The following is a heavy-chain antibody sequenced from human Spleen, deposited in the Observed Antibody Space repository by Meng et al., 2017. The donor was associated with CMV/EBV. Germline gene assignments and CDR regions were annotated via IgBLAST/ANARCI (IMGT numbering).Heavy chain of an antibody. Sequence: GESLKISCAASEFTVSSDYMSWVRQAPGKGLEWVSVIYSGGSTYYADSVKGRFTISRDNAKNSLYLQMNSLRAEDTAVYYCAREGGWPRGVFDYWGQGTLVTVSS. CDR3: AREGGWPRGVFDY. V-gene: IGHV3-53*01. D-gene: IGHD6-19*01. CDR2: IYSGGST. J-gene: IGHJ4*02. CDR1: EFTVSSDY.